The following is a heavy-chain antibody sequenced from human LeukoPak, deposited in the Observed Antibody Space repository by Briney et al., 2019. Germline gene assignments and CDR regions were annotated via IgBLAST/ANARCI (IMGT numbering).Heavy chain of an antibody. CDR3: ARNPIGSRWPYYFDY. J-gene: IGHJ4*02. CDR1: GYTFTTYA. CDR2: INAGNGNT. Sequence: ASVKVSCKASGYTFTTYAMHWVRQAPGQRLEWMGWINAGNGNTKYSQKFQARVTITRDTSASTAYMELSSLRSEDTAVYYCARNPIGSRWPYYFDYWGQGTLVTVSS. D-gene: IGHD6-13*01. V-gene: IGHV1-3*01.